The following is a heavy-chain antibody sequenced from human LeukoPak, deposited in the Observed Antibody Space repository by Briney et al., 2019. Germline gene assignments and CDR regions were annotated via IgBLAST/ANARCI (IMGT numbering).Heavy chain of an antibody. CDR3: ARDQVGSSWRKYWFDP. V-gene: IGHV3-48*01. CDR2: ISSSSSTI. CDR1: GFTFSSYS. Sequence: PGGSLRLSCAASGFTFSSYSMNWVRQAPGKGLEWVSYISSSSSTIYYADSVKGRFTISRGNAKNSLYLQMNSLRAEDTAVYYCARDQVGSSWRKYWFDPWGQGTLVTVSS. J-gene: IGHJ5*02. D-gene: IGHD6-13*01.